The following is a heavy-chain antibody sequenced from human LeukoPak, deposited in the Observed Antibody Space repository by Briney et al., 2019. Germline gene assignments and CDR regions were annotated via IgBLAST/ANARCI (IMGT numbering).Heavy chain of an antibody. Sequence: GASVKVSCKVSGYTLTELSMHWVRQAAGQGFEWMGWTNPNSGDTGYAHNLQGRITITRDSSTATVFMELSSLRSEDTAMYYCARGRLNGNVDFWGQGTPVTVSS. D-gene: IGHD1-20*01. J-gene: IGHJ4*02. CDR2: TNPNSGDT. V-gene: IGHV1-8*03. CDR3: ARGRLNGNVDF. CDR1: GYTLTELS.